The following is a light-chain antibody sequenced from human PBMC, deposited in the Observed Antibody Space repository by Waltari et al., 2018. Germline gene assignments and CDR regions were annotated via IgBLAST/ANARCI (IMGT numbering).Light chain of an antibody. CDR2: DDR. Sequence: SSLLTQPPSVSVAQGQTARITCGGNDIGSKSVHWYQQKPGRAPVLVVYDDRDRPSGIPERFSGSNSGNTATLTISRVEDGDEADYYCQVWDSSSDHYVFGTGTKVTVL. CDR3: QVWDSSSDHYV. V-gene: IGLV3-21*02. J-gene: IGLJ1*01. CDR1: DIGSKS.